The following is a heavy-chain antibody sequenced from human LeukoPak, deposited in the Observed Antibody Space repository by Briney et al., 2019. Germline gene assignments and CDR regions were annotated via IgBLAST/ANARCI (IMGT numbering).Heavy chain of an antibody. J-gene: IGHJ4*02. CDR3: ARDNPPDYYDSSGYYPFDY. CDR2: IIPIFGTA. V-gene: IGHV1-69*13. D-gene: IGHD3-22*01. CDR1: GGTFSSYA. Sequence: ASVKVSCKASGGTFSSYAISWVRQAPGQGLEWMGGIIPIFGTANYAQMFQGRVTITADESTSTAYMELSSLRSEDTAVYYCARDNPPDYYDSSGYYPFDYWGQGTLVTVSS.